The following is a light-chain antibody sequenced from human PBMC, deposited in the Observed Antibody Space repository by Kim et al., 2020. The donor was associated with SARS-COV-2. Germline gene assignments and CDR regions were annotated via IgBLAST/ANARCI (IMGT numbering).Light chain of an antibody. Sequence: ASVGDRVTITCRASQSIASYVNWYLQKPGNAPKLLIYAASTLQSGVPSRFSGSGAGTEFTLTISSLQVEDIATYFCQQTYSAPPHTFGQGTKLEI. CDR2: AAS. CDR1: QSIASY. CDR3: QQTYSAPPHT. V-gene: IGKV1-39*01. J-gene: IGKJ2*01.